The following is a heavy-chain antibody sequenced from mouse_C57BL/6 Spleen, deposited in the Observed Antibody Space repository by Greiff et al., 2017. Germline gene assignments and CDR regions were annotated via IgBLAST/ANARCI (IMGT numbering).Heavy chain of an antibody. CDR2: INPNNGGT. V-gene: IGHV1-18*01. D-gene: IGHD6-2*01. Sequence: EVQLQESGPELVKPGASVKIPCKASGYTFTDYNMDWVKQSHGKSLEWIGDINPNNGGTIYNQKFKGKATLTVDKSSSTAYMELRSLTSEDTAVYYCARKRGFSLFYAMDYWGQGTSVTVSS. CDR1: GYTFTDYN. J-gene: IGHJ4*01. CDR3: ARKRGFSLFYAMDY.